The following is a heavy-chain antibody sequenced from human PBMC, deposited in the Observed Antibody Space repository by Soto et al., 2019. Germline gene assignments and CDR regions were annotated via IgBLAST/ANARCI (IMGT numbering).Heavy chain of an antibody. J-gene: IGHJ3*02. Sequence: GGSLRLSCAASGFTFSDHYMDWVRQAPGKGLEWVGRTRNKANSYTTEYAASVKGRFTISRDDSKNTLYLQMNSLRAEDTAVYYCARDRRLSSGYPGLGGSDAFDIWGQGTMVTVSS. CDR1: GFTFSDHY. CDR3: ARDRRLSSGYPGLGGSDAFDI. V-gene: IGHV3-72*01. D-gene: IGHD3-22*01. CDR2: TRNKANSYTT.